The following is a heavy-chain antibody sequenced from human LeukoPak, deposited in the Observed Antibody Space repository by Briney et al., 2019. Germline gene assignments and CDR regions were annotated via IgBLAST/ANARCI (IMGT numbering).Heavy chain of an antibody. CDR2: ISWNSGSI. Sequence: GRSLRLSCAAPGFTFDDYAMHWVRQAPGKGLEWVSGISWNSGSIGYADSVKGRFTISRDNAKNSLYLQMNSLRAEDTAVYYCARAGATLFDYWGQGTLVTVSS. D-gene: IGHD1-26*01. V-gene: IGHV3-9*01. CDR3: ARAGATLFDY. J-gene: IGHJ4*02. CDR1: GFTFDDYA.